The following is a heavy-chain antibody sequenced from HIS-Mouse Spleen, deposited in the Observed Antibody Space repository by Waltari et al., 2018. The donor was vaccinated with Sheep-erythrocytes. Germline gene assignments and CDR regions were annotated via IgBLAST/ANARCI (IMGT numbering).Heavy chain of an antibody. D-gene: IGHD7-27*01. CDR3: ASQPNWGYWYFDL. CDR2: IYHSGRT. CDR1: GYSISSGYY. V-gene: IGHV4-38-2*02. Sequence: QVQLQESGPRLVKPSETLSLTCTVSGYSISSGYYWGWIRQPPGKGLEWIGSIYHSGRTDGNPSLKSRVTISVDTSKNQFSLKLSSVTAADTAVYYCASQPNWGYWYFDLWGRGTLVTVSS. J-gene: IGHJ2*01.